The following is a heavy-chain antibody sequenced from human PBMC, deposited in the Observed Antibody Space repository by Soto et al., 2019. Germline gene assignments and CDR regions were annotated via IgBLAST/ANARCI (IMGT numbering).Heavy chain of an antibody. Sequence: ASVKVSCKASGYTFTSYAMHWVRQAPGQRLEWMGWINAGNGNTKYSQKFQGRVTITRDTSASTAYMELSSLRSEDTAVYYCAGDRGWFNWFDPWGQGTLVTVSS. J-gene: IGHJ5*02. CDR3: AGDRGWFNWFDP. D-gene: IGHD6-19*01. CDR2: INAGNGNT. V-gene: IGHV1-3*01. CDR1: GYTFTSYA.